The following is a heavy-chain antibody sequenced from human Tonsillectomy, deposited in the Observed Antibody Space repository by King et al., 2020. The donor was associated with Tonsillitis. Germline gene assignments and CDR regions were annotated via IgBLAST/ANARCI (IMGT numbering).Heavy chain of an antibody. Sequence: QLQESGPGLVKPSETLSLTCAVSGGSITSSSYYWGWIRQPPGKGLEWIASIFYSGSTYHSPSLQSRVTISVDTSKNQFSLKMSSVTAADTAVYVCARHWGGTVTTPYYFDYWGQGTLVTVSS. J-gene: IGHJ4*02. V-gene: IGHV4-39*01. D-gene: IGHD4-17*01. CDR2: IFYSGST. CDR1: GGSITSSSYY. CDR3: ARHWGGTVTTPYYFDY.